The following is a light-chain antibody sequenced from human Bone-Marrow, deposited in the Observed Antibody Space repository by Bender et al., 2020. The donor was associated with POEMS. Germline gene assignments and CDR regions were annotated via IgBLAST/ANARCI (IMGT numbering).Light chain of an antibody. V-gene: IGLV3-21*02. CDR1: DIGSYS. Sequence: SYVLTQPASVSVAPGQTASITCGGNDIGSYSVHWYQQKPGQAPVLVVYDDSDRPSGIPERFSGSNSGNTATLTISRVEVGDEADYYCHMWERMSGYVFGTGTKVTVL. J-gene: IGLJ1*01. CDR3: HMWERMSGYV. CDR2: DDS.